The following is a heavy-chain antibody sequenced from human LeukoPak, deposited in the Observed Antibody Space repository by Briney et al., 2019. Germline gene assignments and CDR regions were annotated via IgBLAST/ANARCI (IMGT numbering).Heavy chain of an antibody. J-gene: IGHJ3*02. D-gene: IGHD2-8*01. CDR2: ISSSSSTI. V-gene: IGHV3-48*01. CDR3: ARDRDTKGDLDAFDI. Sequence: GGSLRLSCAASGFTFSSYEMNWVRQAPGKGLEWVSYISSSSSTIYYADSVKGRFTISRDNAKNSLYLQMNSLRAEDTAVYYCARDRDTKGDLDAFDIWGQGTMVTVSS. CDR1: GFTFSSYE.